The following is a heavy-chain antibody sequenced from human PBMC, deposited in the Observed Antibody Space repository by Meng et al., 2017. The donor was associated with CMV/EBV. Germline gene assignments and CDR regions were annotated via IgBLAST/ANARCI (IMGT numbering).Heavy chain of an antibody. V-gene: IGHV4-34*01. J-gene: IGHJ4*02. CDR2: INHSGST. CDR3: ARGRGVGDYVWGSYRSRGVYFDY. CDR1: GGSFSGYN. D-gene: IGHD3-16*02. Sequence: VRLCQGEQGLLQPPCSPSLTCAVYGGSFSGYNWSWIRQPPGKGLEWIGEINHSGSTNYNPSLKSRVTISVDTSKNQFSLKLSSVTAADTAVYYCARGRGVGDYVWGSYRSRGVYFDYWGQGTLVTVSS.